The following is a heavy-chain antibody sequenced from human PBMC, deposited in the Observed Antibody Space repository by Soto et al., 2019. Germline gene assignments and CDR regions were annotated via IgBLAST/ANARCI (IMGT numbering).Heavy chain of an antibody. CDR2: ISAYNGDT. J-gene: IGHJ6*02. Sequence: GASVKVSCEASGYSLTIYVISWLRQTPGQGVEWMGWISAYNGDTNYAQKLQGRVTMTTDTSTSTAYMELRSLRSDDTAVYYCARGILGYDFWSGGGMDVRGQGTTVTVSS. CDR3: ARGILGYDFWSGGGMDV. V-gene: IGHV1-18*01. CDR1: GYSLTIYV. D-gene: IGHD3-3*01.